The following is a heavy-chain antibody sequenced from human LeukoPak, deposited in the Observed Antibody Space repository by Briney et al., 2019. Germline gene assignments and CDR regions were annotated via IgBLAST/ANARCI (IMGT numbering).Heavy chain of an antibody. CDR3: ARQQWDSNSGDDY. Sequence: SQTLSPTCDVSGGAITPYYRNWIRQTPGKGREWIGFIQGGGSAYYNPSLKSRLATLVDMSKNQVSLRLNSVTAADTAVYYCARQQWDSNSGDDYWGQGTLVTVSS. D-gene: IGHD6-6*01. J-gene: IGHJ4*02. V-gene: IGHV4-59*08. CDR1: GGAITPYY. CDR2: IQGGGSA.